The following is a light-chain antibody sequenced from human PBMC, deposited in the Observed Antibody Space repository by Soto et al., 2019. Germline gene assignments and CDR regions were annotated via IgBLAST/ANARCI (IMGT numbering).Light chain of an antibody. J-gene: IGKJ5*01. CDR3: HQYHSWPIT. CDR2: DAS. CDR1: QSVSSN. Sequence: EILLTQSRRTLSVSPGESVTXTCRASQSVSSNLAWHQQKPGEAARMFMYDASSLETGIASRFSGGGSGTEFTLTISSLQPEDYAVYYCHQYHSWPITFGQVTRMEIK. V-gene: IGKV3-15*01.